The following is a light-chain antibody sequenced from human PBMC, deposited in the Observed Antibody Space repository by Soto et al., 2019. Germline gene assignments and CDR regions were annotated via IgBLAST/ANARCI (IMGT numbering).Light chain of an antibody. CDR2: GNS. V-gene: IGLV1-40*01. CDR1: SSNIGAGYD. Sequence: QSVLTQPPSVSGAPRQRVTISCTGSSSNIGAGYDVHWYQQLPGTAPKLLIYGNSNRPSGVPDRFSGSKSGNTASLTISGLQAEDEADYYCCSYTGSSGDVFGTGTKLTVL. J-gene: IGLJ1*01. CDR3: CSYTGSSGDV.